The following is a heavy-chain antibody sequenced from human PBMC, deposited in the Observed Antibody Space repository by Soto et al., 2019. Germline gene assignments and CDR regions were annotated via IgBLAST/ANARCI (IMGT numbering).Heavy chain of an antibody. Sequence: GGSLRLSCAASGLTFRSYWMHWVRQAPGKGLVWVSRINTDGSVAMYVDSVKGRFTISRDNAKNTLYLHMNSLRAEDTAVYYCVRDMQLWRLVVWGQGTLVNVSS. D-gene: IGHD2-21*01. V-gene: IGHV3-74*03. CDR2: INTDGSVA. J-gene: IGHJ4*02. CDR3: VRDMQLWRLVV. CDR1: GLTFRSYW.